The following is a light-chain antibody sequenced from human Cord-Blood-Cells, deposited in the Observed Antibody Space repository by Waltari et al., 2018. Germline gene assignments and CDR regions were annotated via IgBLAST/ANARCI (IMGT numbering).Light chain of an antibody. CDR2: EGS. J-gene: IGLJ2*01. Sequence: QSALTQPASVSGSPGQSITISCTGTRRDVGSYNLVSWYPQHPGKAPKLMIYEGSKRPSGVSNRFSGSKSGNTASLTISGLQAEDEADYYCCSYAGSSTVVFGGGTKLTVL. CDR3: CSYAGSSTVV. CDR1: RRDVGSYNL. V-gene: IGLV2-23*01.